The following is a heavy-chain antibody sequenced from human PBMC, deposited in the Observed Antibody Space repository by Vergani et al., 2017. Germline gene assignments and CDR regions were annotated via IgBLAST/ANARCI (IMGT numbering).Heavy chain of an antibody. J-gene: IGHJ6*02. CDR1: GGSFSGYY. V-gene: IGHV4-34*01. Sequence: QVQLQESGPGLVKPSETLSLTCAVYGGSFSGYYWSWIRQPPGKGLEWIGEINHSGSTNYNPSLKSRVTISVDTSKNQFSLKLGSVTARDTAVYYCARLARPYCCCGMDVWGQGTTVTVSS. CDR3: ARLARPYCCCGMDV. CDR2: INHSGST.